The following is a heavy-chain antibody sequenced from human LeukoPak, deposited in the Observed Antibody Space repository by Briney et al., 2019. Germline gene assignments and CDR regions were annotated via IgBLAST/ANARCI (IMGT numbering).Heavy chain of an antibody. CDR3: ARGADWEPYYFDY. CDR2: INPNSGGT. J-gene: IGHJ4*02. V-gene: IGHV1-2*02. Sequence: ASVKVSCKASGYTFTGYYMHWVRQAPGQGLEWMGWINPNSGGTNYAQKFQGRVTMTRDTSISTAYMELSRLRSDDTAVYYCARGADWEPYYFDYRGQGTLVTVSS. CDR1: GYTFTGYY. D-gene: IGHD1-26*01.